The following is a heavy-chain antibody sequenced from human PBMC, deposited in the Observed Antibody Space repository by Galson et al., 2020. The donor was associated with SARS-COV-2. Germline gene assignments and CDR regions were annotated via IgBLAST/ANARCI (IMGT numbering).Heavy chain of an antibody. CDR2: IWYDGSNI. D-gene: IGHD3-3*01. Sequence: GESLKISCAASGFTFSSYGMHWVRQAPGKGLEWVAVIWYDGSNIYYADSVKGRFTISRDNSKNTLYLQMNSLRAEDTAVYYCARELPYYDFWSGYYFGGISPPGDYYYGMDVWGQGTTVTVSS. V-gene: IGHV3-33*01. CDR3: ARELPYYDFWSGYYFGGISPPGDYYYGMDV. J-gene: IGHJ6*02. CDR1: GFTFSSYG.